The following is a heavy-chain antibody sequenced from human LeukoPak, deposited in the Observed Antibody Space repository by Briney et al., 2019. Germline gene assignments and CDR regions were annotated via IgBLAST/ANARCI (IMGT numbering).Heavy chain of an antibody. V-gene: IGHV4-30-4*08. CDR2: INYSGST. J-gene: IGHJ5*02. CDR1: GGSISSGYHY. D-gene: IGHD3-22*01. Sequence: SQTLSLTCTVSGGSISSGYHYWGWIRQPPGKGLEWIGYINYSGSTYYNSSLRSRVTISGDTAKNQISLNLSSVSAADTAVYYCARSDHYDSSSYYNSWGQGTLVTVSS. CDR3: ARSDHYDSSSYYNS.